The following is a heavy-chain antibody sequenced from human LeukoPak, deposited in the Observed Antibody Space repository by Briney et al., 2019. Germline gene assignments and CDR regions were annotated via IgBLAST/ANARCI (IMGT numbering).Heavy chain of an antibody. CDR2: IYSSGST. J-gene: IGHJ3*02. Sequence: SETLSLTCAVSGGSFNGYYWSWIRQPPGKGLEWIGYIYSSGSTNYSPSLNSRVTIFVDTSKNQFSLKLSSVTAADTAVYYCARESYDYAFDIWGQGTVVTVSS. D-gene: IGHD3-16*01. CDR3: ARESYDYAFDI. V-gene: IGHV4-59*01. CDR1: GGSFNGYY.